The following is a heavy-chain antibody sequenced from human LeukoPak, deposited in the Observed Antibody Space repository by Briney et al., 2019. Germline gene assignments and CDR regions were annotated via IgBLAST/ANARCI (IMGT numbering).Heavy chain of an antibody. CDR1: GFTFSSYG. Sequence: GGSLRLSCAASGFTFSSYGTHWVRQAPGKGLEWVAFIRYDGSNKYYADSVKGRFTISRDNSKNTLYLQMNSLRAEDTAVYYCAKVHQDYDFWNYFDYWGQGTLVTVSS. CDR3: AKVHQDYDFWNYFDY. CDR2: IRYDGSNK. D-gene: IGHD3-3*01. V-gene: IGHV3-30*02. J-gene: IGHJ4*02.